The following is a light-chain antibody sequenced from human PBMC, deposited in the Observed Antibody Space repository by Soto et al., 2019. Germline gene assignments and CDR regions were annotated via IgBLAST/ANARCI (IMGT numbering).Light chain of an antibody. V-gene: IGKV1-5*01. CDR2: GAS. J-gene: IGKJ1*01. Sequence: DIQMAQSPSTLSASVGDRVTIACRASQSLSSWLAWYQQKPGKPPKVLIYGASNLQSGVPPRFSGSGSGTDFTLAISSLQPEDSATYYCLQDINYPWTFGQGTKVDIK. CDR3: LQDINYPWT. CDR1: QSLSSW.